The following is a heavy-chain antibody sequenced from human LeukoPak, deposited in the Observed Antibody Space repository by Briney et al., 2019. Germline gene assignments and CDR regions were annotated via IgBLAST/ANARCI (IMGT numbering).Heavy chain of an antibody. CDR1: GASITAYY. V-gene: IGHV4-59*01. D-gene: IGHD2-15*01. Sequence: ETLSLTCTVSGASITAYYWSWMRQPPGQGLEWIGYIHYSGNTKYSPSLQSRVTTSVDTSRSQFSLKLSFVTAADTAVYYCAGGVGCSGVACYSVYWLDPWGQGTLVTVSS. CDR2: IHYSGNT. CDR3: AGGVGCSGVACYSVYWLDP. J-gene: IGHJ5*02.